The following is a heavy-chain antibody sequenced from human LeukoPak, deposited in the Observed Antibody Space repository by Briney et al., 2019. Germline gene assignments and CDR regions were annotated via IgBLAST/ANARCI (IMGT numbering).Heavy chain of an antibody. J-gene: IGHJ4*02. CDR2: TYYRSKWYN. V-gene: IGHV6-1*01. CDR1: GDSVSSNSAA. Sequence: SQTLSLTCVISGDSVSSNSAAWNWIRQSPSRGLEWLGRTYYRSKWYNDYAVSVKSRITINPDTSKNQLSLQLNSVTPEDTAVYYCARATMIPRGFDYWGQGTLVTVSS. CDR3: ARATMIPRGFDY. D-gene: IGHD3-22*01.